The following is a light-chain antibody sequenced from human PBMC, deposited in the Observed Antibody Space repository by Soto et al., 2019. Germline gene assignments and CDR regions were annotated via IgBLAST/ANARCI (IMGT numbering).Light chain of an antibody. V-gene: IGKV3-11*01. CDR2: DAS. CDR3: QQRSNWPRT. CDR1: QSVSRY. Sequence: EIVLTQSPATLSLSPGERATLSCRASQSVSRYLAWYQQKPGQDPRLLIYDASNRATGIPARFSGSESGTDFALTISSLEPADFAVYYCQQRSNWPRTFGQGTKLEIK. J-gene: IGKJ2*01.